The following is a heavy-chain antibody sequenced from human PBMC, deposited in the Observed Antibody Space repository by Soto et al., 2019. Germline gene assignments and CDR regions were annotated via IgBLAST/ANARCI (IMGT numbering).Heavy chain of an antibody. Sequence: GGSLRLSCAASGFTFNTYSMDWVRQAPGKGLEWVSFISSSSGTIYYADSVKGRFTISRDNAKNSLYLQMNSLRAEDTAVYYCARDYFYGSSWYKGGMDVWGQGTTVTVSS. CDR1: GFTFNTYS. D-gene: IGHD6-13*01. J-gene: IGHJ6*02. CDR2: ISSSSGTI. V-gene: IGHV3-48*01. CDR3: ARDYFYGSSWYKGGMDV.